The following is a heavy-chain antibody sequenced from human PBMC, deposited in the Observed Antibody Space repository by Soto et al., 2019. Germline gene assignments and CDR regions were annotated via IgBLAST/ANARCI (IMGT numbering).Heavy chain of an antibody. D-gene: IGHD6-13*01. CDR3: ARDYIAAAGARWFDP. Sequence: PSETLSLTCTVSGGSISSYYWSWIRQPPGKGLEWIGYIYYSGSTNYNPSLKSRVTISVDTSKNQFSLKLSSVTAADTAVYYCARDYIAAAGARWFDPWGQGTLVTVSS. CDR2: IYYSGST. CDR1: GGSISSYY. V-gene: IGHV4-59*01. J-gene: IGHJ5*02.